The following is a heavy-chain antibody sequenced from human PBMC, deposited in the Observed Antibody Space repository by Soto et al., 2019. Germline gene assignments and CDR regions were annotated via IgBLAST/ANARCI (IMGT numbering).Heavy chain of an antibody. V-gene: IGHV1-69*13. D-gene: IGHD2-2*01. CDR3: ARARDIVLVPAAQDYYYYYGMDV. J-gene: IGHJ6*02. Sequence: SVKVSCKASGGTFSSYAISWVRQAPGQGLEWMGGIIPIFGTANYAQKFQGRVTITADESTSTAYMELSSLRSEDTAVYYCARARDIVLVPAAQDYYYYYGMDVWGQGTTVTVSS. CDR1: GGTFSSYA. CDR2: IIPIFGTA.